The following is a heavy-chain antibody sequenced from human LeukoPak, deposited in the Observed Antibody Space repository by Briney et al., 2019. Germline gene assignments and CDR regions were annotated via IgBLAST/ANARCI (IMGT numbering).Heavy chain of an antibody. Sequence: GGSLRLSCAASGFTFNTYPMSWVRQAPGKGLEWVSAITGSGSNTYYADSVKRRFTISRDHSKNTLYLLMNSLRGEDTAVYYCVREGLRPYFDYWGQGTLVTVSS. CDR1: GFTFNTYP. CDR2: ITGSGSNT. J-gene: IGHJ4*02. V-gene: IGHV3-23*01. CDR3: VREGLRPYFDY.